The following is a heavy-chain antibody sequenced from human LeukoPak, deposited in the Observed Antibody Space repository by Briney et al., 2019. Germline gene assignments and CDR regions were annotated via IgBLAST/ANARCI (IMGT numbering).Heavy chain of an antibody. Sequence: GGSLRLSCAASVFXVRDNYLSWVRQPPGKGLEWLSLIYTGANTYYADSMKGRFTISRDNSKNPLYLQMESLRAEDTAVYYCARDRGSGIRYDNYIYYGMDVWGQGTTVTVSS. J-gene: IGHJ6*02. CDR1: VFXVRDNY. CDR2: IYTGANT. V-gene: IGHV3-53*01. D-gene: IGHD3-16*01. CDR3: ARDRGSGIRYDNYIYYGMDV.